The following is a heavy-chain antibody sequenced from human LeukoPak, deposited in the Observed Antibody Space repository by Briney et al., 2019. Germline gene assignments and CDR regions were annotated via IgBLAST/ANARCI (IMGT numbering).Heavy chain of an antibody. Sequence: GGCPRLSCAASGFTFSSYSMSWVREAPGKGLEWGSSISSSSSYIYYADSVKGRFTISRDNATNSPYLQMNSLRAEDTAVYYCARRYCSSTSCYTFAYWGQGTLVTVSS. CDR1: GFTFSSYS. CDR2: ISSSSSYI. CDR3: ARRYCSSTSCYTFAY. V-gene: IGHV3-21*01. D-gene: IGHD2-2*01. J-gene: IGHJ4*02.